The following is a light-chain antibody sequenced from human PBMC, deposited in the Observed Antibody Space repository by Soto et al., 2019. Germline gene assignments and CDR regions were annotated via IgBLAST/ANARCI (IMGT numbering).Light chain of an antibody. J-gene: IGKJ4*01. CDR1: QNIRTY. V-gene: IGKV1-39*01. CDR3: QQSYDTPLT. CDR2: AAS. Sequence: DIQMTQSPRSLSASVGDRVTITCRASQNIRTYLNWYQQKPGKAPKLLIYAASTLQSGVPSRFSGSGSETEFTFTISSLQPEDFATYYCQQSYDTPLTFGGGAKVEIK.